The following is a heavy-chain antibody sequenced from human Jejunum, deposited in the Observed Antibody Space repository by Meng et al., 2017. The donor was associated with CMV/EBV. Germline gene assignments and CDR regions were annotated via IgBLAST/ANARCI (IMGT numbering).Heavy chain of an antibody. V-gene: IGHV3-7*03. CDR2: INQDGGEN. J-gene: IGHJ4*02. CDR3: AKAPSGGWNYFFYFDN. Sequence: FTLGPYWMGWVRQGPGRGLEWVANINQDGGENYYADSVKGRFSISRDNAKNSLYLQMDSLRPEDTALYYCAKAPSGGWNYFFYFDNWGQGTLVTVSS. CDR1: FTLGPYW. D-gene: IGHD1-7*01.